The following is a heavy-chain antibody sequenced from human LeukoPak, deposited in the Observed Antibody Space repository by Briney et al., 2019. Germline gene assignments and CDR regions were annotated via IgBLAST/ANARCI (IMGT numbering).Heavy chain of an antibody. D-gene: IGHD3-22*01. V-gene: IGHV3-30*02. Sequence: GGSLRLSCVASGFTFSSNGMHWVRQAPGKGLEWVTFIQYDGSKKYYADSVKGRFTISRDNSKNTLSLQMNSLTAGDTAVYYCVRGPRYYDDSGFHYGVFDIWGQGTLVTVSS. J-gene: IGHJ3*02. CDR3: VRGPRYYDDSGFHYGVFDI. CDR2: IQYDGSKK. CDR1: GFTFSSNG.